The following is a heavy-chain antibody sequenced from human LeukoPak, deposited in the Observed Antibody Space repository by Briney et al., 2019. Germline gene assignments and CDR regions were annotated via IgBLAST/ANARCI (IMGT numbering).Heavy chain of an antibody. D-gene: IGHD3-10*01. CDR2: INRSGST. CDR3: ARRGRRWFGELNYFAY. V-gene: IGHV4-34*01. Sequence: PSETLSLTCAVYGDPFSGYHWSWVRQPPGKGLEWVGAINRSGSTNYNASLKSRVTIAEDKYNNQFSLKLSSVTGADTAVYYCARRGRRWFGELNYFAYWGQGTLATVSS. J-gene: IGHJ4*02. CDR1: GDPFSGYH.